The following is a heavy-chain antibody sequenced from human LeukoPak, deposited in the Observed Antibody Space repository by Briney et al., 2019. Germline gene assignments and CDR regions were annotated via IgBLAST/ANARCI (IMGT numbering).Heavy chain of an antibody. CDR2: ISSGGDIM. Sequence: GGSLRLSCAASGLRFSDYYVSWIRQAPGKGLQWVSYISSGGDIMHYADSVKGRFTSSRDNAKNSGYLEMNSLGTEDTAVYYCATNLIGAGEYFQQWGQGTLVTVSS. CDR1: GLRFSDYY. V-gene: IGHV3-11*01. J-gene: IGHJ1*01. CDR3: ATNLIGAGEYFQQ. D-gene: IGHD2/OR15-2a*01.